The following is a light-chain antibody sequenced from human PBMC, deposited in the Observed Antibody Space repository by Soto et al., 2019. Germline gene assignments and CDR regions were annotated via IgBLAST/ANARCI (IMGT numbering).Light chain of an antibody. CDR2: AAS. J-gene: IGKJ1*01. Sequence: DIQMTQSPSSLSASVGDRVTITCRASQGISNYLAWYQQKPGKVPKLLIYAASTLQSGVPSLFSGSGSGTEFTLTISSMQPEDVATYYCQKYNSSPRTVGQGTKVEIK. V-gene: IGKV1-27*01. CDR1: QGISNY. CDR3: QKYNSSPRT.